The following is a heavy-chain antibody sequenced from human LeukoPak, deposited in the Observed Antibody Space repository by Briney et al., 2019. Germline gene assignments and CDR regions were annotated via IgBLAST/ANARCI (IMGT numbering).Heavy chain of an antibody. CDR2: ISAYNGNT. CDR1: GYTFTSYG. Sequence: EASVTVSCKASGYTFTSYGISWARQAPGQGLEWMGWISAYNGNTNYAQKLQGRVTMTTDTSTSTAYMELRSLRSDDTAVYYCARAVVGTAEDYWGQGTLVTVSS. J-gene: IGHJ4*02. V-gene: IGHV1-18*01. CDR3: ARAVVGTAEDY. D-gene: IGHD2-2*01.